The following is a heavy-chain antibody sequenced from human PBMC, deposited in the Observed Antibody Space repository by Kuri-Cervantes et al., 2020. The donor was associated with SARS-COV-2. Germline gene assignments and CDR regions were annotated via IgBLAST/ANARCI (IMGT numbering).Heavy chain of an antibody. J-gene: IGHJ4*02. D-gene: IGHD4-17*01. CDR2: ISGSSSRI. V-gene: IGHV3-48*01. CDR3: ARDEDYAFDY. Sequence: GESLKISCAASGFNFSRTDMHWVRQAPGKGLEWVSYISGSSSRIYYADSVKGRFTISRDYAKNSVYLQMKSLRAEDTAVYYCARDEDYAFDYWGQGTLVTVSS. CDR1: GFNFSRTD.